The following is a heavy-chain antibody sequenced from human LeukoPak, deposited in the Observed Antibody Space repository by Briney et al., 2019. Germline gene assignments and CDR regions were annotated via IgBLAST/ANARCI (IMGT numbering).Heavy chain of an antibody. J-gene: IGHJ6*02. Sequence: SETLSLTCTVSGGSISSSSYYWGWIRQPPGKGLEWIGSIYYSGSTYYNPSLKSRVTISVDTSKNQFSLKLSSVTAADTAVYYCARQGCSSTSCYMPPNASHYYYYGMDVWGQGTTVTVSS. CDR3: ARQGCSSTSCYMPPNASHYYYYGMDV. V-gene: IGHV4-39*01. D-gene: IGHD2-2*02. CDR2: IYYSGST. CDR1: GGSISSSSYY.